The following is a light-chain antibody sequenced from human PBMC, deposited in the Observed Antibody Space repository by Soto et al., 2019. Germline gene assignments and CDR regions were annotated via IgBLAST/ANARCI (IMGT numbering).Light chain of an antibody. Sequence: QSVLTQPRSVSGSPGQSVTISCTGTSSDVGGYNYVSWYQQHPGKAPKLMIYDIIKRPSGVPDRFSGSKSGNTASLTNSGLQAEDGADYYCCSYAGSYTVTFGGGTKLTVL. CDR3: CSYAGSYTVT. V-gene: IGLV2-11*01. CDR1: SSDVGGYNY. CDR2: DII. J-gene: IGLJ2*01.